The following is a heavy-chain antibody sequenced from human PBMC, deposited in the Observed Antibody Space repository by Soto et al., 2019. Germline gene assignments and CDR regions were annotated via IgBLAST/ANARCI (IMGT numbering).Heavy chain of an antibody. Sequence: PSETLSLTCDVSGDTISTGGYTWAWIRQPPGKALEWIGHTYHSGNPYYNPSLKSRVIISVDRSKNQFSLKVRSVTAADTAVYYCARGGGSPYHDHEFDYWGQGILVTVSS. CDR3: ARGGGSPYHDHEFDY. D-gene: IGHD2-2*01. J-gene: IGHJ4*02. CDR1: GDTISTGGYT. V-gene: IGHV4-30-2*01. CDR2: TYHSGNP.